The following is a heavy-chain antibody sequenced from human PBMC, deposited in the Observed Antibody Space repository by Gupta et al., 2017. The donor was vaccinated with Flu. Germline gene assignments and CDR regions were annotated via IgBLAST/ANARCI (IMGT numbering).Heavy chain of an antibody. V-gene: IGHV4-34*01. CDR2: INHIGST. Sequence: GTGLEVSGEINHIGSTIYNPSLKSRVTISVDTSKNQFSLKLSSVTAADTAVYYCARGRMRYFDWLLGEGMDVWGQGTTVTVSS. D-gene: IGHD3-9*01. CDR3: ARGRMRYFDWLLGEGMDV. J-gene: IGHJ6*02.